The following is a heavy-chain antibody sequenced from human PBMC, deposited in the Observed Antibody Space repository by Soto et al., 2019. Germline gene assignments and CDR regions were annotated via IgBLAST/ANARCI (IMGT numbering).Heavy chain of an antibody. J-gene: IGHJ4*02. V-gene: IGHV3-74*01. CDR3: TRDIGGKGAY. CDR2: IDEYGSTI. D-gene: IGHD3-10*01. Sequence: EVQLVESGGGLVQPGGSLRLSCAASGFTFSSYWMHWVRQVPGKGLLWVSRIDEYGSTINYADSVKGRFTISRDNARNTLYLEMNRLRAEDTALYYCTRDIGGKGAYWGPGTLVTVSS. CDR1: GFTFSSYW.